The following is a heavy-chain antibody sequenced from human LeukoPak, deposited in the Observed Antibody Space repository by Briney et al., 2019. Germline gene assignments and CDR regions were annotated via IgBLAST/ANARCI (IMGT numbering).Heavy chain of an antibody. V-gene: IGHV3-21*01. J-gene: IGHJ4*02. CDR1: GFTFSSYS. D-gene: IGHD3-22*01. Sequence: GGSLRLSCAASGFTFSSYSMNWVRQAPGKGLEWVPSISSSSSYIYYADSVKGRFTISRDNAKNSLYLQMNSLRAEDTAVYYCARGDTYYYDSSGYYILSEIDYWGQGTLVTVSS. CDR2: ISSSSSYI. CDR3: ARGDTYYYDSSGYYILSEIDY.